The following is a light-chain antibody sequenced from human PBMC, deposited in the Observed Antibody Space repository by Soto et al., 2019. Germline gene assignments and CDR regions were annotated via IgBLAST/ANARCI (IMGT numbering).Light chain of an antibody. J-gene: IGLJ2*01. CDR2: RNS. CDR3: SSFAGSPVV. V-gene: IGLV1-44*01. Sequence: QSVLTQPPSASGTPGQRVTISCSGGTFNIGINDVYWYQQLPGTAPKLLIYRNSRRPSGVPDRFSGSRSGNTASLTVSGLQAEDEADYYCSSFAGSPVVFGGGTKLTVL. CDR1: TFNIGIND.